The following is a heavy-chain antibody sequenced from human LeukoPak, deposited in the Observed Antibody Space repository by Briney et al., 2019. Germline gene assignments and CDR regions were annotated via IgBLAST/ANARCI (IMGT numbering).Heavy chain of an antibody. CDR1: GGSISSGDYY. V-gene: IGHV4-30-4*08. CDR2: IYYSGST. J-gene: IGHJ4*02. Sequence: PSETLSLTCTVSGGSISSGDYYWSWIRQPPGKGLEWIGYIYYSGSTYYNPSLKSRVTISVDTSKNQFSLKLSSVTAADTAVYYCARHPKTYYDILTGYYSEYYFDYWGQGTLVTVSS. CDR3: ARHPKTYYDILTGYYSEYYFDY. D-gene: IGHD3-9*01.